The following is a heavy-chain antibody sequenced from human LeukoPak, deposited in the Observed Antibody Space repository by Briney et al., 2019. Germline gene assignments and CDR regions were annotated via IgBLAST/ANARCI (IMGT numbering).Heavy chain of an antibody. V-gene: IGHV3-43*02. CDR3: AKGHLSYDSSGYYYFDY. J-gene: IGHJ4*02. D-gene: IGHD3-22*01. CDR1: GLTFSSYA. CDR2: ISGDGGST. Sequence: PGGSLRLSCAASGLTFSSYAMSWVRQAPGKGLEWVSLISGDGGSTYYADSVKGRFTISRDNSKNSLYLQMNSLRTEDTALYYCAKGHLSYDSSGYYYFDYWGQGTLVTVSS.